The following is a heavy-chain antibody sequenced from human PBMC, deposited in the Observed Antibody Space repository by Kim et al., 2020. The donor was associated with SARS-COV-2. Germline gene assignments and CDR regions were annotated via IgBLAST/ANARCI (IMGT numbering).Heavy chain of an antibody. CDR1: GFTFSNSD. V-gene: IGHV3-23*01. CDR2: ISGSSGSA. Sequence: GGSLRLSCAVSGFTFSNSDMSWVRQAPGKGLEWVSGISGSSGSAYYADSVKGRFTISRDNSKNTLYLQMTSLRVDDTAVYYCAKDGRSHTPGFWGQGTL. CDR3: AKDGRSHTPGF. D-gene: IGHD5-12*01. J-gene: IGHJ4*02.